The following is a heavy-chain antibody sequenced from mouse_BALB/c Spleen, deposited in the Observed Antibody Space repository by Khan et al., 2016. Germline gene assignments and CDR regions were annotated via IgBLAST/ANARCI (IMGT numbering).Heavy chain of an antibody. D-gene: IGHD1-1*01. V-gene: IGHV5-6*01. CDR2: ISTGGSYT. J-gene: IGHJ2*01. Sequence: EVELVESGGDLVKPGGSLKLSCAASGFTFSSYGMSWVRQTPDKRLEWVATISTGGSYTYYPDSVKGRFTISRDNAKNTPYLQMSSLKPEETAMYYDARHELTRVYYFDYWGQGTTLTVSS. CDR1: GFTFSSYG. CDR3: ARHELTRVYYFDY.